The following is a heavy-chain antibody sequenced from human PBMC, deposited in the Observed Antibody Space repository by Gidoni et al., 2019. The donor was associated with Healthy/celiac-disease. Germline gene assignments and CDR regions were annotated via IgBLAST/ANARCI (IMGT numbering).Heavy chain of an antibody. CDR2: ISGSGGST. J-gene: IGHJ4*02. D-gene: IGHD6-19*01. CDR1: GFTFSSYA. V-gene: IGHV3-23*04. CDR3: AKDSPRVRFIAVAGQYYFDY. Sequence: EVQLVESGGGLVQPGGSLRLSCSASGFTFSSYAMRWVRQAPGKGLEWVSAISGSGGSTYYADSVKGRFTISRDNSKNTLYLQMNSLRAEDTAVYYCAKDSPRVRFIAVAGQYYFDYWGQGTLVTVSS.